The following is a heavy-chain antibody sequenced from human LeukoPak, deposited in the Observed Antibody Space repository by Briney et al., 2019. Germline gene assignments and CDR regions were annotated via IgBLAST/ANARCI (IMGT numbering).Heavy chain of an antibody. CDR2: IYSGGST. CDR3: ARPLYYYDSSGYSQDAFDI. D-gene: IGHD3-22*01. Sequence: PGGSLRLSCAASGFTVSSNYMSWVRQAPGKGLEWVSVIYSGGSTYYADSVKGRFTISRDNSKNTLYLQMNSLRAEDTAVYYCARPLYYYDSSGYSQDAFDIWGQGTMVTVSS. V-gene: IGHV3-53*01. J-gene: IGHJ3*02. CDR1: GFTVSSNY.